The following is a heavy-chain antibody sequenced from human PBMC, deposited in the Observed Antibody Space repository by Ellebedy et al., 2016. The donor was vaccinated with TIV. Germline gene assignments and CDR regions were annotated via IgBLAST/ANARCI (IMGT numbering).Heavy chain of an antibody. CDR1: GYTFSSYY. D-gene: IGHD1-26*01. J-gene: IGHJ4*02. CDR2: INPSGGST. CDR3: ARGDNTCYAYSGSSDFDY. V-gene: IGHV1-46*01. Sequence: AASVQVSCKASGYTFSSYYMHWVRQAPGQGLEWMGVINPSGGSTSYAQKLQGRVTMTRDTSTSTVYMELSSLRSEDTAVYYRARGDNTCYAYSGSSDFDYWGQGTLVTVSS.